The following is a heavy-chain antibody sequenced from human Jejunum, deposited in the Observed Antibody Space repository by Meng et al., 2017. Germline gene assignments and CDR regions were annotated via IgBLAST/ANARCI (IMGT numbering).Heavy chain of an antibody. CDR2: LNTDGSIT. D-gene: IGHD1-26*01. V-gene: IGHV3-74*01. J-gene: IGHJ4*02. CDR1: GFTFSSYW. Sequence: GESLKISCAASGFTFSSYWMHWVRQAPGKGLVWVSRLNTDGSITTYADSVKGRFTISRDNAKDTLYLQMNSLRAEDTAVYHCVRSYSGRNDYWGQGTLVTVSS. CDR3: VRSYSGRNDY.